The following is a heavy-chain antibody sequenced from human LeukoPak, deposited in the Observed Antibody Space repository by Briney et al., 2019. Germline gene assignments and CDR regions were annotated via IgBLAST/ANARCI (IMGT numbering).Heavy chain of an antibody. J-gene: IGHJ4*02. CDR2: IYYSGST. CDR1: GGSVSSGSYY. CDR3: ARDGRFPPEVLPRYFDY. Sequence: SETLSLTCTVSGGSVSSGSYYWGWIRQPPGKGLEWIGNIYYSGSTYYNPSLKSRVTISVETSKNQFSLKLSSVTAADTAVHYCARDGRFPPEVLPRYFDYWGQGTLVTVSS. V-gene: IGHV4-39*07. D-gene: IGHD1-26*01.